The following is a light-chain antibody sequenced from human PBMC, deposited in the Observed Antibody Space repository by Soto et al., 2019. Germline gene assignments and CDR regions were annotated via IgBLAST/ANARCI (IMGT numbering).Light chain of an antibody. CDR3: QQRNTWPRT. Sequence: EIVLTQSPATLSSSPGDRATLSCRASQSVSSYLAWYQQKPGQAPRLLIYDASNRATGIPARFSGSGSGTDFTLTISSLEPEDFAIYYCQQRNTWPRTFGQGTKVENK. J-gene: IGKJ1*01. V-gene: IGKV3-11*01. CDR1: QSVSSY. CDR2: DAS.